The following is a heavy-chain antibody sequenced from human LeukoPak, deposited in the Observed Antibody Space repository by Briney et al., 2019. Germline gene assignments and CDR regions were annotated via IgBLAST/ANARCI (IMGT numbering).Heavy chain of an antibody. CDR1: GYTFTSYA. CDR3: ARVYCTKGVCYNPDY. Sequence: GASVKVSCKASGYTFTSYAMHWVRQAPGQGLEWMGWINPKTGGTNYAQNFQGRVTMTRDTSINTAYMELSRLTSDDTAVYYCARVYCTKGVCYNPDYWGQGTLVTVSS. J-gene: IGHJ4*02. V-gene: IGHV1-2*02. D-gene: IGHD2-8*01. CDR2: INPKTGGT.